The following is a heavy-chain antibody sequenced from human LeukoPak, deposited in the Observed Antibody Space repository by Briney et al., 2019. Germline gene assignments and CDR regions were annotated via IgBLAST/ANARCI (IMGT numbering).Heavy chain of an antibody. CDR1: GFTFSSHS. V-gene: IGHV3-21*01. Sequence: PGGSLRLSCAASGFTFSSHSMSWVRQAPGKGLEWVSSISSSSSYIYYADSVKGRFTISRDNAKNSLYLQMNSLRAEDTAVYYCARGALEWLLGIDYWGQGTLVTVSS. D-gene: IGHD3-3*01. J-gene: IGHJ4*02. CDR2: ISSSSSYI. CDR3: ARGALEWLLGIDY.